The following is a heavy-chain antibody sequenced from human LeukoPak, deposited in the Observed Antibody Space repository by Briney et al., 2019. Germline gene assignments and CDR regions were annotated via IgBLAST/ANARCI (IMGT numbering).Heavy chain of an antibody. D-gene: IGHD6-19*01. CDR1: GGTFSSYG. J-gene: IGHJ4*02. V-gene: IGHV3-30*02. CDR2: IRYDGSNK. Sequence: SCKASGGTFSSYGMHWVRQAPGKGLEWVAFIRYDGSNKYYADSVKGRFTISRDNSKNTLYLQMNSLRAEDTAVYYCAKEDDIAVAVSDYWGQGTLVTVSS. CDR3: AKEDDIAVAVSDY.